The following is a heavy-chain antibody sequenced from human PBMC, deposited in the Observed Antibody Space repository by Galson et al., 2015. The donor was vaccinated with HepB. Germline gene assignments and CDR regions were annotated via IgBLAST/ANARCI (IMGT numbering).Heavy chain of an antibody. CDR2: ISSSSSYI. D-gene: IGHD3-10*01. Sequence: SLRLSCAASGFTFSSYSMNWVRQAPGKGLEWVSSISSSSSYIYYADSVKGRFTISRDNAKNSLYLQMNSLRAEDTAAYYCARSASVGPYYYYYYMDVWGKGTTVTVSS. CDR1: GFTFSSYS. J-gene: IGHJ6*03. V-gene: IGHV3-21*01. CDR3: ARSASVGPYYYYYYMDV.